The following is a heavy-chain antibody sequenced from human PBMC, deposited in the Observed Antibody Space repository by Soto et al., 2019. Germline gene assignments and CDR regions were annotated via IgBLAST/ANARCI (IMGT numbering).Heavy chain of an antibody. CDR3: ARSGGGQKQKQPKYYYGMDV. CDR2: IYFSGTT. CDR1: GGSISNAGYY. D-gene: IGHD6-13*01. Sequence: SETLSLTCTVSGGSISNAGYYWGWIRQHPGKGLEWIGYIYFSGTTYYNPSLKSRLTMSVDTSKNQFSLKVSSVTASDTAMYYCARSGGGQKQKQPKYYYGMDVWGQGTTVT. J-gene: IGHJ6*02. V-gene: IGHV4-31*03.